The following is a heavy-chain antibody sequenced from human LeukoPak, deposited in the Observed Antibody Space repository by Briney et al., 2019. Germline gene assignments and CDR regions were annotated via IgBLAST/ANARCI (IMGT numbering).Heavy chain of an antibody. CDR1: GFTFSSYR. J-gene: IGHJ4*02. Sequence: GGSLRLSCAASGFTFSSYRMNWVRQAPGKGLEWVSYISSSSSTIYYADSVKGRFTVSRDNSKNTLYLQMNSLRAEDTAVYYCARAITNYGYIFDYWGQGTLVTVSS. V-gene: IGHV3-48*01. CDR2: ISSSSSTI. CDR3: ARAITNYGYIFDY. D-gene: IGHD5-18*01.